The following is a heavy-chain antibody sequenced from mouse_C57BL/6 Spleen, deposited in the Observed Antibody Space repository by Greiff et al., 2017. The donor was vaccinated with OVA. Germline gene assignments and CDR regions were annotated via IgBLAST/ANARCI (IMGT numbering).Heavy chain of an antibody. CDR1: GYAFSSSW. CDR3: ARYYGSPYFDY. J-gene: IGHJ2*01. V-gene: IGHV1-82*01. Sequence: QVQLKQSGPELVKPGASVKISCKASGYAFSSSWMNWVKQRPGKGLEWIGRIYPGDGDTNYNGKFKGKATLTADKSSSTAYMQLSSLTSEDSAVYFCARYYGSPYFDYWGQGTTLTVSS. D-gene: IGHD1-1*01. CDR2: IYPGDGDT.